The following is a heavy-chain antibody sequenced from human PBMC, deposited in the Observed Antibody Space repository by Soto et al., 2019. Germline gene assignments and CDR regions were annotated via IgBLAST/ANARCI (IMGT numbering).Heavy chain of an antibody. CDR1: GFTFSSAL. CDR2: VKSSSDGGAI. CDR3: TDFAR. Sequence: PGGSLRLSCVSSGFTFSSALMSWVRQAPGKGLEWVARVKSSSDGGAIHYAAPVKGRFTISRDDAGGMLYLQMNGLKNEDSAVYYCTDFARWGQGTSVTVSS. J-gene: IGHJ4*02. V-gene: IGHV3-15*01. D-gene: IGHD6-6*01.